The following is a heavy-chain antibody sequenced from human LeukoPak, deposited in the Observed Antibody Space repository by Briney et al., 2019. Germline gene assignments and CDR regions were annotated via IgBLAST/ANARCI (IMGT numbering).Heavy chain of an antibody. CDR1: GGSINNSY. Sequence: PSETLSLTCTVSGGSINNSYWTWIRQPPGKGLEWIGPIYYSGSTNYSPSLKSRVTISVDTSKNQFSLKLSSVTAADTAVYYCARVRYNWNKAFDIWGQGTMVTVSS. V-gene: IGHV4-59*12. D-gene: IGHD1/OR15-1a*01. J-gene: IGHJ3*02. CDR2: IYYSGST. CDR3: ARVRYNWNKAFDI.